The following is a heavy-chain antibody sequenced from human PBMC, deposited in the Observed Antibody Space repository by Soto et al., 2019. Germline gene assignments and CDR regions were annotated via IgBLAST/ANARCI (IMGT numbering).Heavy chain of an antibody. CDR1: GGTFSNYA. Sequence: QVQLVQSGAEVKKPGSSVKVSCKASGGTFSNYAISWVRQAPGQGLEWLGVIIPILVTPEYAQKFQGRATITAHESTSTAYVELSSLNSEDTAVYFCACVRDDSCCYYNLWRCGTLVTVPS. CDR3: ACVRDDSCCYYNL. D-gene: IGHD3-22*01. J-gene: IGHJ2*01. V-gene: IGHV1-69*11. CDR2: IIPILVTP.